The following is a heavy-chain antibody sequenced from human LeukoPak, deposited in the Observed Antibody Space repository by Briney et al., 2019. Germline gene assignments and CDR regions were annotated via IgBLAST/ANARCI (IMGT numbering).Heavy chain of an antibody. CDR2: INPSGGST. V-gene: IGHV1-46*01. J-gene: IGHJ6*02. CDR3: ARGRLRQDGMDYGMDV. Sequence: ASVKVSCKASGYTFTSYYMHWVRQAPGQGLEWMGIINPSGGSTSYAQKFQGRVTMTRDTSTSTVYMELSSLRSEDTAMYYCARGRLRQDGMDYGMDVWGQGTTVTVSS. D-gene: IGHD1-1*01. CDR1: GYTFTSYY.